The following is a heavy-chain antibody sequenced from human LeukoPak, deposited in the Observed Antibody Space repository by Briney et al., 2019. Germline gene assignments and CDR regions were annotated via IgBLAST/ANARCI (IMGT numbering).Heavy chain of an antibody. CDR2: IIPILGTA. J-gene: IGHJ4*02. D-gene: IGHD2-15*01. V-gene: IGHV1-69*05. CDR3: ARDRAVVVAATDY. CDR1: GGTFSSYA. Sequence: SVKVSCKASGGTFSSYAISWVRQAPGQGLEWMGGIIPILGTANYAQKFQGRVTMTTDTSTSTAYMELRSLRSDDTAVYYCARDRAVVVAATDYWGQGTLVTVSS.